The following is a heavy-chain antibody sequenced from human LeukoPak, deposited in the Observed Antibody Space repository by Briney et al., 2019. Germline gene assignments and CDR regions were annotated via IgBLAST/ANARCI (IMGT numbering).Heavy chain of an antibody. D-gene: IGHD5-12*01. V-gene: IGHV1-69*13. CDR3: ARGLANYYYYYYMDV. CDR2: IIPIFGTA. Sequence: GASVQVSCKASGGTFSSYAISWVRQAPGQGLEWMGGIIPIFGTANYAQKFQGRVTITADESTSTAYMELSSLRSEDTAVYYCARGLANYYYYYYMDVWGKGTTVTISS. J-gene: IGHJ6*03. CDR1: GGTFSSYA.